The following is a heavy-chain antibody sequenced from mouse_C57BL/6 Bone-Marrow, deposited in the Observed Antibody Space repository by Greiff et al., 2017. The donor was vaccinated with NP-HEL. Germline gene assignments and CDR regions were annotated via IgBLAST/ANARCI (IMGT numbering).Heavy chain of an antibody. CDR1: GYTFTDYN. CDR3: ARSYYGRSYYAMDY. D-gene: IGHD1-1*01. CDR2: INPNNGGT. Sequence: VQLQQSGPELVKPGASVKIPCKASGYTFTDYNMDWVKQSHGKSLEWIGDINPNNGGTIYNQKFKGKATLTVDKSSSTAYMELRSLTSEDTAVYYCARSYYGRSYYAMDYWGQGTSVTVSS. V-gene: IGHV1-18*01. J-gene: IGHJ4*01.